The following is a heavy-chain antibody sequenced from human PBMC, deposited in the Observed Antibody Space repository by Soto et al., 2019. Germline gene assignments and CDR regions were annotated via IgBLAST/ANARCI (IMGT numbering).Heavy chain of an antibody. V-gene: IGHV4-39*01. CDR2: IYYSGST. Sequence: SETLSLTCTVSGGSISSSSYYWGWIRQPPGKGLEWIGSIYYSGSTYYNPSLKSRVTISVDTSKNQFSLKLSSVTAADTAVYYCARHDLSRGNWNDGMVFDYWGQGTLVTVSS. CDR3: ARHDLSRGNWNDGMVFDY. D-gene: IGHD1-1*01. J-gene: IGHJ4*02. CDR1: GGSISSSSYY.